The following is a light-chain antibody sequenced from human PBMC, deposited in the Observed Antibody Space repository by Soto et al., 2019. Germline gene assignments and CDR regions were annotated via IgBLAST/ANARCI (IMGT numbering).Light chain of an antibody. CDR1: QSGTTN. V-gene: IGKV3-20*01. CDR2: GAS. J-gene: IGKJ1*01. Sequence: EIVLTQSPGTLSLSPGERATLSCRASQSGTTNMSWYQQKPGQAPRLLIYGASSRATGIPDRFSGSGSGTDFTLTISRLEPEDFAVYYCQQYGRSPWTFGQGTKVDIK. CDR3: QQYGRSPWT.